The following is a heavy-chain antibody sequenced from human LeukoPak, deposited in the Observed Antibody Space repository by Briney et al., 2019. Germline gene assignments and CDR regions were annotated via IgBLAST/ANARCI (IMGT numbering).Heavy chain of an antibody. V-gene: IGHV4-30-4*08. CDR1: GGSISSGDYY. Sequence: PSETLSLTCTVSGGSISSGDYYWSWVRQPPGKGLEWIGYIYYGGSTYYNPSLKSRVTISVDTSKNQFSLKLSSVTAADTAVYYCARAYGEVAAAGTFDYWGQGTLVTVSS. J-gene: IGHJ4*02. CDR2: IYYGGST. D-gene: IGHD6-13*01. CDR3: ARAYGEVAAAGTFDY.